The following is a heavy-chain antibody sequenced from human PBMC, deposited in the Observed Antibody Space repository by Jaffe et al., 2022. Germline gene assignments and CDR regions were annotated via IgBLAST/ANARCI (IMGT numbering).Heavy chain of an antibody. CDR3: ARVSRGGQRYSSGLGYCSGGSCYGHWYFDL. Sequence: QVQLQQWGAGLLKPSETLSLTCAVYGGSFSGYYWSWIRQPPGKGLEWIGEINHSGSTNYNPSLKSRVTISVDTSKNQFSLKLSSVTAADTAVYYCARVSRGGQRYSSGLGYCSGGSCYGHWYFDLWGRGTLVTVSS. J-gene: IGHJ2*01. CDR1: GGSFSGYY. V-gene: IGHV4-34*01. CDR2: INHSGST. D-gene: IGHD2-15*01.